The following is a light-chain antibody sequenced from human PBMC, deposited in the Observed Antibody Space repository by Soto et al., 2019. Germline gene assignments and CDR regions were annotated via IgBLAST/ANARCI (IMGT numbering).Light chain of an antibody. CDR1: SSDVGGYNY. V-gene: IGLV2-14*03. J-gene: IGLJ2*01. Sequence: QSALTQPASVSGSPGQSITISCTGTSSDVGGYNYVSWYQQHPDKAPQLMIFDVSNRPSGISDRFSGSKSGNTASLTISGLQAEVEADYYCSSYTSTNTLVFGGGTKLNVL. CDR3: SSYTSTNTLV. CDR2: DVS.